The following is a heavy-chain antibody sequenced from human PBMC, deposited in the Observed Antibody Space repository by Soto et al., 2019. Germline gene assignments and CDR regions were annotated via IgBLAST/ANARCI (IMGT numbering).Heavy chain of an antibody. V-gene: IGHV4-4*02. D-gene: IGHD6-19*01. CDR3: ARASSGWYRDCDY. Sequence: QVQLQESGPGLVKPSGTLSLTCAVSGGSISSSNWWSWVRQPPGKGLEWIGEIYHSGSTNYNPSLQSRSTISVDKSKTQSALKRSSVTAADTAVYYCARASSGWYRDCDYWGQGTLVTVSS. J-gene: IGHJ4*02. CDR2: IYHSGST. CDR1: GGSISSSNW.